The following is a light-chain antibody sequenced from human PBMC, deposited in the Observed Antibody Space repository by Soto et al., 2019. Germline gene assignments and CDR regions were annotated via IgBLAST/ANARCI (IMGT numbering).Light chain of an antibody. CDR3: MHGTNWPWT. Sequence: DVVMTQSPLSLPVTLGQPASISCRSSQSLIHSDGNTYLSWFQQRPGQAPRRLIYEVADRDSGVPDRFTGSGSGTDFTLKISRVEAEDVGVYYCMHGTNWPWTFGQGTEVE. CDR1: QSLIHSDGNTY. J-gene: IGKJ1*01. CDR2: EVA. V-gene: IGKV2-30*02.